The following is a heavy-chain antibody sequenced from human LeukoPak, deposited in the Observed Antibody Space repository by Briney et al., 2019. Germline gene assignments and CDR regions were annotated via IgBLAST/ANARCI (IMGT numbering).Heavy chain of an antibody. Sequence: ASVKVSCKASGYXFTGYYVHWVRQAPGQGRDWMGWINPNNGGTNYAQNFQGRVTMTRDTSISTAYMELSRLTSDDTAVYYCAMEDSSGYYYDYWGQGTLVTVSS. J-gene: IGHJ4*02. V-gene: IGHV1-2*02. CDR1: GYXFTGYY. CDR3: AMEDSSGYYYDY. D-gene: IGHD3-22*01. CDR2: INPNNGGT.